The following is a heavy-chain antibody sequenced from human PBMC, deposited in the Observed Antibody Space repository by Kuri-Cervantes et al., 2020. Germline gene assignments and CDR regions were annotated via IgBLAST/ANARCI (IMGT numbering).Heavy chain of an antibody. D-gene: IGHD3-3*01. CDR3: VRCLLRGYNLFDY. CDR1: GFTFSDYY. Sequence: GESLKISCAASGFTFSDYYMNWIRQTPGKGLEWVSYISGSGSNIYYADSVKGRFTISRDDAKNSLHLQMNSLRAEDTAVYFCVRCLLRGYNLFDYWGQGTLVTVSS. V-gene: IGHV3-11*04. CDR2: ISGSGSNI. J-gene: IGHJ4*02.